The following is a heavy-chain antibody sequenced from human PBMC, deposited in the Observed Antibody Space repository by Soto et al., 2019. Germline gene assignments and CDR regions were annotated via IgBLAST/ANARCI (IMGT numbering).Heavy chain of an antibody. J-gene: IGHJ5*02. Sequence: EVQLVESGGGLVKPGGSLRLSCAASGFTFNTYDMNWVRQAPGKGLEWVSSITTSSAYIYYADSLKGRITISRDNAKYSLFLQLNSLRAEDTAVYYCVRSGTARLLRHSSFDTWGQGTLVTVSS. V-gene: IGHV3-21*01. D-gene: IGHD2-21*01. CDR3: VRSGTARLLRHSSFDT. CDR2: ITTSSAYI. CDR1: GFTFNTYD.